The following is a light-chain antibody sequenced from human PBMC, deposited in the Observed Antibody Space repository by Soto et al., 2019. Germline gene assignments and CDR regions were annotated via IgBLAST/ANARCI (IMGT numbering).Light chain of an antibody. CDR1: QSISTE. V-gene: IGKV3-15*01. CDR2: SAS. J-gene: IGKJ2*01. Sequence: EIAMTQSPATLSVSPGERATLSCRASQSISTELAWYQQITGQPPRLLIYSASTRATGVPARFTGSGSGSEFTLTISGLQSEDFAIYYCQPGHNWPLTFGQGTRLEI. CDR3: QPGHNWPLT.